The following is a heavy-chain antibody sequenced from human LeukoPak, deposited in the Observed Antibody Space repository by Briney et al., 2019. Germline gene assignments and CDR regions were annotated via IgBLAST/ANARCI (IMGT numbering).Heavy chain of an antibody. CDR3: ARLGVDY. J-gene: IGHJ4*02. Sequence: ASVNVSCKASVYTFTRYYMHWLRQAPGQGREWMGWINPNHGGTNNAQKFQGRVTMTRDTSISTAYMELRRLRSDDTAVCYCARLGVDYWGQGTLVTVSS. CDR1: VYTFTRYY. V-gene: IGHV1-2*02. CDR2: INPNHGGT. D-gene: IGHD3-16*01.